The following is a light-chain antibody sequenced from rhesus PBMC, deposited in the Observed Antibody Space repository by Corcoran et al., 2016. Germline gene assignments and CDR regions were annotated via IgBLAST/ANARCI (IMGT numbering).Light chain of an antibody. Sequence: DIQMTQSPSSLSTSVGDRVTVTCRASQGINKGLSWYQQKPGKAPTLLIYVASNLQTGVSFRFSGSGSGTDYTRTITSLQPEDVATYYCLQTYTSPYSFGQGTRVEIK. CDR1: QGINKG. J-gene: IGKJ2*01. CDR2: VAS. V-gene: IGKV1-94*01. CDR3: LQTYTSPYS.